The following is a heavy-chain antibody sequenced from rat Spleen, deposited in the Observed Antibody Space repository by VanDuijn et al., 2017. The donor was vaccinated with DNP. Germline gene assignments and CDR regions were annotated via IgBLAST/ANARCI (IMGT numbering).Heavy chain of an antibody. J-gene: IGHJ2*01. CDR2: ITSSGGST. V-gene: IGHV5-31*01. Sequence: EVQLVESGGDLVQPGRSLKLSCVASGFTFNNYWMTWIRQVPGKGLEWIASITSSGGSTYYQDSMKGRFIISRDNAKNTLYLQVSSLRSEDTATYYCARDDGSYPYYFDYWGQGVMVTVSS. CDR3: ARDDGSYPYYFDY. CDR1: GFTFNNYW. D-gene: IGHD1-3*01.